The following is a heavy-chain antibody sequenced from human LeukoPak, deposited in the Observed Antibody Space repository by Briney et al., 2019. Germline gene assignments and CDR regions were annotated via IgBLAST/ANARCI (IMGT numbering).Heavy chain of an antibody. CDR2: IYYSGST. J-gene: IGHJ6*03. Sequence: SETLSLTCTVSSGSINNYYWSWIRQPPGKGLEWIGYIYYSGSTSYNPSLRSRVTISIDTSKNQFSLKLSSMTAADTAVYYCARVSGVRKNYYMDVWGKGTTVTVSS. D-gene: IGHD1-26*01. CDR1: SGSINNYY. CDR3: ARVSGVRKNYYMDV. V-gene: IGHV4-59*01.